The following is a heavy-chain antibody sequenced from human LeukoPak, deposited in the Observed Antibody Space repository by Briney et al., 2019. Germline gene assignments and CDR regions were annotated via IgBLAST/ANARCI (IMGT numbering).Heavy chain of an antibody. Sequence: SVKVSCRASGGTFSSYAISWVRQAPGQGLEWMGGIIPIFGTANYAQKFQGRVTITADESTSTAYMELSSLRSEDTAVYYCARSVVVPAAIEWDYYMDVWGKGTTVTVSS. CDR3: ARSVVVPAAIEWDYYMDV. CDR1: GGTFSSYA. V-gene: IGHV1-69*01. CDR2: IIPIFGTA. D-gene: IGHD2-2*02. J-gene: IGHJ6*03.